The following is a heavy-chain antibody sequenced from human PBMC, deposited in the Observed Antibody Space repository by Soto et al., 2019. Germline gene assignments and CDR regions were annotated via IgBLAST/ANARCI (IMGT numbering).Heavy chain of an antibody. D-gene: IGHD4-4*01. J-gene: IGHJ4*02. CDR2: IKSKTGGGTA. CDR3: TKATYSNYEPTDY. CDR1: GLTFSNAW. V-gene: IGHV3-15*01. Sequence: PGGSLRLSCAVSGLTFSNAWMTWVRQAPGKGLEWVGRIKSKTGGGTADYAAPVKGRFTISRDDSKNTLYLQMNGLKAEDTAIYYCTKATYSNYEPTDYWGQGTLVTVSS.